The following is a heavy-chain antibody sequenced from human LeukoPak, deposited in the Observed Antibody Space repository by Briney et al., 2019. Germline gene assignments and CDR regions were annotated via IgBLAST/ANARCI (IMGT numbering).Heavy chain of an antibody. V-gene: IGHV4-59*01. Sequence: PSETLSLTCTVSGGSISTYYWSWIRQPPGKGLEWIGYIYHSGSTKYNPSLKSRVTISVDTSQNQFSLKLSSVTAADTAVYYCARDGYSGSDALWGQGTLVTVSS. CDR3: ARDGYSGSDAL. CDR1: GGSISTYY. D-gene: IGHD5-12*01. J-gene: IGHJ4*02. CDR2: IYHSGST.